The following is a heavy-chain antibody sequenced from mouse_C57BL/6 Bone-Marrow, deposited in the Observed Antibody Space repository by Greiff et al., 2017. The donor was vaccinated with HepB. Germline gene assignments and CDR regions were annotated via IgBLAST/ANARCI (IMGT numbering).Heavy chain of an antibody. CDR1: GYTFTSYW. CDR3: ARWSGNPFAY. J-gene: IGHJ3*01. V-gene: IGHV1-64*01. CDR2: IHPNSGST. Sequence: QVQLQQPGAELVKPGASVKLSCKASGYTFTSYWMHWVKQRPGQGLEWIGMIHPNSGSTNYNEKFKSKSTLTVDKSSSTAYMQLSSLTSEDSAVYYCARWSGNPFAYWGQGTLVTVSA. D-gene: IGHD1-3*01.